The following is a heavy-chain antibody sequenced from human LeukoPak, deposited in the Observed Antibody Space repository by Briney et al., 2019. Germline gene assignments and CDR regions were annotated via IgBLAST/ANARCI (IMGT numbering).Heavy chain of an antibody. CDR3: ARDDTHFGSSGSFYDAFDI. CDR1: GFTVSSNS. CDR2: IYSAGST. V-gene: IGHV3-53*01. Sequence: GGSLGLSCTVSGFTVSSNSMSWVRQAPGKGLEWVSFIYSAGSTHYSDSVKGRFTISIDNAKNSLYLQMNSLRAEDTAVYYCARDDTHFGSSGSFYDAFDIWGQGTMVTVSS. D-gene: IGHD3-22*01. J-gene: IGHJ3*02.